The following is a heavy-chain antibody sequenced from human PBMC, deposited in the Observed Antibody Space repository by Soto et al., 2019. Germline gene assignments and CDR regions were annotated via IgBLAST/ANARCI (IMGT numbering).Heavy chain of an antibody. Sequence: QFQLVQSGAELKKPGASVKVSCKASGYTFTSYSISWVRQAPGQGLEWMGWISAYNDNTNYAQKLHGKVTMTTDTTTSTAYMELMSLRSDDTAVYYCAREPNYLDYWGQGTLVTVSS. V-gene: IGHV1-18*01. J-gene: IGHJ4*02. CDR1: GYTFTSYS. CDR3: AREPNYLDY. CDR2: ISAYNDNT.